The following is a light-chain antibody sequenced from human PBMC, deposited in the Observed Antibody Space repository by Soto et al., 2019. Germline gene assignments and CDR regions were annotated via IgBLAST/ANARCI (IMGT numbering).Light chain of an antibody. V-gene: IGLV2-14*01. J-gene: IGLJ1*01. CDR3: GSYTSSRIYV. CDR2: EVS. CDR1: SXDVGGYNY. Sequence: QSALTQPASVSVSPGQSITISCTGTSXDVGGYNYVSWYQQHPGKAPKLMIYEVSNRPSGVSDRFSGSKSGNTASLTISGLQAEDEADYYCGSYTSSRIYVFGAGTKVT.